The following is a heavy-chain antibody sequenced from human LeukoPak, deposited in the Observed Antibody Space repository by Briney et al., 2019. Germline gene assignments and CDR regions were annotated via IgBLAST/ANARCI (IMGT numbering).Heavy chain of an antibody. CDR2: INPNSGGT. V-gene: IGHV1-2*02. Sequence: ASVKVSCKASGYTFTGYYMHWVRQAPGQGLEWIGWINPNSGGTNYAQKFQCRVTMTRDTSISTAYMELSRLRSDDTAVYYCARLMGIAARPQPDYWGQGTLVTVSS. J-gene: IGHJ4*02. D-gene: IGHD6-6*01. CDR3: ARLMGIAARPQPDY. CDR1: GYTFTGYY.